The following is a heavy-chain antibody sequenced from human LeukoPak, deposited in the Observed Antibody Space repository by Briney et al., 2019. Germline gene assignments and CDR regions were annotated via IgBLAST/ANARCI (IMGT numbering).Heavy chain of an antibody. CDR3: ARLLGGMSWGAWYFDL. D-gene: IGHD2-15*01. CDR1: GGSISSYY. J-gene: IGHJ2*01. CDR2: IYYSGST. V-gene: IGHV4-59*01. Sequence: PSETLSLTCTVSGGSISSYYWSWIRQPPGKGLEWIGYIYYSGSTNYNPSLKSRVTISVDTSKNQFSLKLSSVTAADTAVYYCARLLGGMSWGAWYFDLWGRGTLVTVSS.